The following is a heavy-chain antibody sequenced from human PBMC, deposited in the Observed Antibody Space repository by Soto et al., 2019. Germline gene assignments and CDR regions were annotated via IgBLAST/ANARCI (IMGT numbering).Heavy chain of an antibody. Sequence: QVQLQESGPGLVKPSETLSLTCTVSGGGISSDYWSWIRQPPGKGLEWIGCIYYSGDTKDSLSLKSRVTISVDTSKNQFSLRLRSTTAADTAIYYCASGLTSGAFEIWGQGIRVIVSS. D-gene: IGHD5-12*01. V-gene: IGHV4-59*08. CDR2: IYYSGDT. CDR3: ASGLTSGAFEI. CDR1: GGGISSDY. J-gene: IGHJ3*02.